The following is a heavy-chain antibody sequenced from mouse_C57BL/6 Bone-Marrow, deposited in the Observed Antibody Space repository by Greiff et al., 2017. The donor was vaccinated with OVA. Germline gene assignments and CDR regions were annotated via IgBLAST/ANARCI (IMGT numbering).Heavy chain of an antibody. D-gene: IGHD3-3*01. CDR3: ARIRDGSYYFGC. Sequence: QVQLKESGAELVRPGTSVKVSCKASGYAFTNYLIEWVKQRPGQGLEWIGVINPGSGGTNYNEKFKGKATLTADKSSSTAYMQLSSLTSEDSAVYCRARIRDGSYYFGCWGQGTTLTVSS. J-gene: IGHJ2*01. CDR1: GYAFTNYL. V-gene: IGHV1-54*01. CDR2: INPGSGGT.